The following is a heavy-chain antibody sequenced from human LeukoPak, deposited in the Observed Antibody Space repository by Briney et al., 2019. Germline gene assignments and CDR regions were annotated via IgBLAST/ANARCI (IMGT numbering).Heavy chain of an antibody. D-gene: IGHD1/OR15-1a*01. Sequence: GSLRLSCSASGFTFSNAWMSWVRQAPGKGLEWIGSIYYTGSSNYNPSLESRVTMSIDTSNNQFSLKLKSVTSADTAVYYCARMVGQLIEYYFDYWGRGTLVTVSS. CDR3: ARMVGQLIEYYFDY. CDR2: IYYTGSS. CDR1: GFTFSNAW. V-gene: IGHV4-59*01. J-gene: IGHJ4*02.